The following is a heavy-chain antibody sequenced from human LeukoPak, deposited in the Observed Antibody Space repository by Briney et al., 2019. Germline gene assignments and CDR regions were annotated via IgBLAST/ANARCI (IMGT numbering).Heavy chain of an antibody. CDR1: GDSISSYY. CDR2: IYYSGST. V-gene: IGHV4-59*01. D-gene: IGHD4-17*01. Sequence: SETLSLTCTVSGDSISSYYWSWIRQPPGKGLEWIGYIYYSGSTNYNPSLKSRVTISVDTSKNQFSLKLSSVTAADTAVYYCARGDPGVRSGPVDYYYGMDVWGQGTTVTVSS. J-gene: IGHJ6*02. CDR3: ARGDPGVRSGPVDYYYGMDV.